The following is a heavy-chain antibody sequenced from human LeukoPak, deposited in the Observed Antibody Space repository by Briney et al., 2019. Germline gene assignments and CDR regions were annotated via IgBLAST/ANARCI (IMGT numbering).Heavy chain of an antibody. CDR1: GGSISSYY. CDR2: IYYSGST. D-gene: IGHD1-26*01. CDR3: ARGPVGATGEYYFDY. Sequence: PSETLSLTCTVSGGSISSYYWSWIRQPPGKGLEWIGYIYYSGSTNYNPSLKSRVTISVDTSKNQFSLKLGSVTAADTAVYYCARGPVGATGEYYFDYWGQGTLVTVSS. J-gene: IGHJ4*02. V-gene: IGHV4-59*01.